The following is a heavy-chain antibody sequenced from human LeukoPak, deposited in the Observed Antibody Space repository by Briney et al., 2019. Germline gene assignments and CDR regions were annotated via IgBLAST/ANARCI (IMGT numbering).Heavy chain of an antibody. D-gene: IGHD3-10*01. CDR3: AKDRVRATLDY. Sequence: GGSLRLSCAASGFTFSDYYMSWIRQAPGKGLEWVSYISSSGSTIYYADSVKGRFTISRDNSKNTLYLQMNSLRAEDTAVYYCAKDRVRATLDYWGQGTLVTVSS. CDR1: GFTFSDYY. J-gene: IGHJ4*02. V-gene: IGHV3-11*01. CDR2: ISSSGSTI.